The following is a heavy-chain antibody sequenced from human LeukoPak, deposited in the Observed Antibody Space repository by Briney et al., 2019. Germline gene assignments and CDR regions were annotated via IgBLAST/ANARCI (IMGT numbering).Heavy chain of an antibody. J-gene: IGHJ5*02. CDR1: GYSISSGYY. Sequence: SETLSLTCTVSGYSISSGYYWGWIRQSPGKALEWIGNIHHSGNTNYNPSLKSRVTISVDTSKNQFSLKLSSVTAADTAVYYCARGRWSGSYYSAWGQGTLVTVSS. CDR3: ARGRWSGSYYSA. CDR2: IHHSGNT. D-gene: IGHD1-26*01. V-gene: IGHV4-38-2*02.